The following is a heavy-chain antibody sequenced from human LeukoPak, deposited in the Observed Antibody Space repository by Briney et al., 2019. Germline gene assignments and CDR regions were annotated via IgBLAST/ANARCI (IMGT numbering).Heavy chain of an antibody. CDR1: GGSISSGGYS. Sequence: SETLSLTCAVSGGSISSGGYSWSWIRQPPGKGLEWIGYIYHSGSTYYNPSLKSRVTISVDRSKNQFSLKLSSVTAADTAVYYCARGRRFRFDYWGQGTLVTVSS. V-gene: IGHV4-30-2*01. D-gene: IGHD1-14*01. CDR3: ARGRRFRFDY. J-gene: IGHJ4*02. CDR2: IYHSGST.